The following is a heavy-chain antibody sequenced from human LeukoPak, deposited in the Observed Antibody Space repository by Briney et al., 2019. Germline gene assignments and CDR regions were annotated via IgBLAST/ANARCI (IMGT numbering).Heavy chain of an antibody. J-gene: IGHJ3*02. D-gene: IGHD6-13*01. CDR3: AKDKLREYSSSWCAFDI. CDR1: GFTFDDYA. Sequence: GRSLGLSCAASGFTFDDYAMHWVRQAPGKGLEWVSGISWNSGSIGYADSVKGRFTISRDNAKNSLYLQMNSLRAEDTALYYCAKDKLREYSSSWCAFDIWGQGTMVTVSS. CDR2: ISWNSGSI. V-gene: IGHV3-9*01.